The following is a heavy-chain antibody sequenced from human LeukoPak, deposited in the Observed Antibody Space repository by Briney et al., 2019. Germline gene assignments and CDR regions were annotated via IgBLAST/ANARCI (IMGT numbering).Heavy chain of an antibody. Sequence: ASVKVSCKASGYTFTSYGISWVRQAPGQGLEWMGIINPSGGSTSYAQKFQGRVTMTRDTSTSTVYMELSSLRSEDTAVYYCAGHSGYYPHYYYGMDVWGQGTTVTVSS. V-gene: IGHV1-46*01. D-gene: IGHD3-22*01. CDR1: GYTFTSYG. CDR3: AGHSGYYPHYYYGMDV. CDR2: INPSGGST. J-gene: IGHJ6*02.